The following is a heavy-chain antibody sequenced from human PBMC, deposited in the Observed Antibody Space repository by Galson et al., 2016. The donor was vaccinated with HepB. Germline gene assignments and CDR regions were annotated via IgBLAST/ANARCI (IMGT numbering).Heavy chain of an antibody. D-gene: IGHD1-26*01. V-gene: IGHV3-74*01. CDR1: RFTLNDYW. CDR2: SSPDGSDT. CDR3: VRDGMGGAPYDC. Sequence: SLRLSCAASRFTLNDYWMNWVRQAPGKGLVWVAHSSPDGSDTRYADSVTGRFTFSRDNAKNALYMQMNSLRAEDTAVYYCVRDGMGGAPYDCWGQGALVIVSS. J-gene: IGHJ4*02.